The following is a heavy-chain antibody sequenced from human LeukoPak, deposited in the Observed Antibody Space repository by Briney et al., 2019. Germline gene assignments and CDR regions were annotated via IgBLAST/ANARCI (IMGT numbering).Heavy chain of an antibody. CDR1: GVSISSYY. J-gene: IGHJ1*01. CDR2: IHASGST. D-gene: IGHD3-22*01. Sequence: SETLSLTCTVSGVSISSYYWSWIRQPAGKGLEWIGRIHASGSTNYNPSLKSRVTMSVDTSKNQFCLKLSSVTAADTAVYYCARDQGDSSGYIFQHWGQGTLVTVSS. CDR3: ARDQGDSSGYIFQH. V-gene: IGHV4-4*07.